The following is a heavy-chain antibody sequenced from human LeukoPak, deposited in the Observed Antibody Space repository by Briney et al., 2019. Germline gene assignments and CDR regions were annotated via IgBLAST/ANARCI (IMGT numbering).Heavy chain of an antibody. J-gene: IGHJ4*02. CDR3: ARMGDHSGRAY. CDR2: IIPIFGTA. V-gene: IGHV1-69*05. Sequence: ASVKFPCKAAGGTFISYSISWVLQAPGQGLEWMGGIIPIFGTANYEQKFQGRVTITTDESTSTAYLELSSLRSEDTAVYYCARMGDHSGRAYWGQGSLVTVSS. D-gene: IGHD1-26*01. CDR1: GGTFISYS.